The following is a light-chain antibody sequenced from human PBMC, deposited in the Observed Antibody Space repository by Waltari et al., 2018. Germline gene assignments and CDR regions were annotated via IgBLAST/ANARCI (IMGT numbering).Light chain of an antibody. CDR2: DVN. V-gene: IGLV2-14*03. CDR1: SSDIGASYF. J-gene: IGLJ3*02. Sequence: QSALTQPASVSGSPGQSITLSCTGTSSDIGASYFVSWYQQHPGKAPKLIIFDVNKRPSGISGRFAGSKSGNTASLSISRLQTGDEADYFCSAYTYSSPFAWAFGGGTKVTVL. CDR3: SAYTYSSPFAWA.